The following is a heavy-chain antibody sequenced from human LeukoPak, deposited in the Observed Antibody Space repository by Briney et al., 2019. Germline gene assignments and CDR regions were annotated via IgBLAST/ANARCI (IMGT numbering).Heavy chain of an antibody. J-gene: IGHJ6*03. CDR3: AKDNTRRSTNFYYYYYMDV. CDR1: GFPFDDYA. Sequence: SLRLSCAASGFPFDDYAFHWVRRAPGKGLEWVSGISWSSDSIGYADSVKVRYLITRDQAHTSPSLKMNSLRAEDTALYYCAKDNTRRSTNFYYYYYMDVWGKGTKVIVSS. D-gene: IGHD2-8*01. CDR2: ISWSSDSI. V-gene: IGHV3-9*01.